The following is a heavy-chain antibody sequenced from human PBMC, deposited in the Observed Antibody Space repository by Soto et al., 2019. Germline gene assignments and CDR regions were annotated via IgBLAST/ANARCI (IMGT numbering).Heavy chain of an antibody. V-gene: IGHV4-31*03. CDR3: ARARLRAVCAFDI. D-gene: IGHD5-12*01. Sequence: PSETLSLTCTVSGGSVSSGAYYWTWIRQRPGKGLEWIGYIYYSGSTYYSPSLKSRPSISLDTSKNQFSLRLSSVTAADTAMYYCARARLRAVCAFDIWGQGTMVTVSS. CDR1: GGSVSSGAYY. CDR2: IYYSGST. J-gene: IGHJ3*02.